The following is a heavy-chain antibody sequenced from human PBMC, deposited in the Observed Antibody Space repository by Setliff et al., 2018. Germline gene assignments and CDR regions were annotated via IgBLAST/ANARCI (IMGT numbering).Heavy chain of an antibody. V-gene: IGHV1-69*13. CDR3: AREALQRAGLYFFDI. Sequence: GASVKVSCKASGGTSNTYGLSWVRQAPGQGLEWMGGIIPIIGEPNYAQKFQGRVTITADESTSTAYMELRSLKSEDTAVYYCAREALQRAGLYFFDIWGQGMLVTVSS. CDR1: GGTSNTYG. D-gene: IGHD3-10*01. CDR2: IIPIIGEP. J-gene: IGHJ4*02.